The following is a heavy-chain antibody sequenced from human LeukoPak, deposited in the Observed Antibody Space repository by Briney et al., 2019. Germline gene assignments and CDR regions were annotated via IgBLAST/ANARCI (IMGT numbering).Heavy chain of an antibody. CDR2: INHSGST. CDR1: GGTFSGYY. D-gene: IGHD3-3*01. V-gene: IGHV4-34*01. Sequence: PSETLSLTCAGYGGTFSGYYWSWIRQPPGKGLEWIREINHSGSTNYNPSLKSRVTISVDTSKNQFSLKLSSVTAADTAVYYCARGTYDFWSGYSYWYFDLWGRGTLVTVSS. CDR3: ARGTYDFWSGYSYWYFDL. J-gene: IGHJ2*01.